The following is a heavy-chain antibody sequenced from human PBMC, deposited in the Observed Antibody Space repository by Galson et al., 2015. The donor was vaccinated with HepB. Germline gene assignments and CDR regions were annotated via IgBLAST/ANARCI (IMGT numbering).Heavy chain of an antibody. CDR1: GGTFSSYA. V-gene: IGHV1-69*13. J-gene: IGHJ6*03. CDR2: IIPIFGTA. Sequence: SVKVSCKASGGTFSSYAISWVRQAPGQGLEWMGGIIPIFGTANYAQKFQGRVTITADESTSTAYMELSSLRPEDTAVYYCARVVLSNYYYYMDVWGKGTTVTVSS. D-gene: IGHD2-21*01. CDR3: ARVVLSNYYYYMDV.